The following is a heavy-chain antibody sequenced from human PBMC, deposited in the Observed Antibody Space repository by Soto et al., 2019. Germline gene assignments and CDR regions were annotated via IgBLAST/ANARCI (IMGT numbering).Heavy chain of an antibody. D-gene: IGHD5-18*01. V-gene: IGHV3-9*01. Sequence: EVQLVESGGGLVQPGRSLRLSCAASGFTFDDYAMHWVRQAPGKGLEWVSGISWNSGSIGYADSVKGRFTISRDNAKNSLYLQMNSLRAEDTALYYCAKGEPTAMVTHFDYWGQGTLVTVSS. CDR2: ISWNSGSI. CDR1: GFTFDDYA. J-gene: IGHJ4*02. CDR3: AKGEPTAMVTHFDY.